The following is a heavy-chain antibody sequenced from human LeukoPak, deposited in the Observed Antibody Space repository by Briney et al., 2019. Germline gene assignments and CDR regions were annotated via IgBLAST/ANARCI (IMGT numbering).Heavy chain of an antibody. CDR3: ATWAGGAGPQYYFDY. Sequence: ASVKVSCKASGYTFTGYYMHWVRQAPGQGLEWMGRINPNSGGTNYAQKFQGRVTMTRDTSISTAYMELSSLRSEATAVYYCATWAGGAGPQYYFDYWGQGTLVTVSS. J-gene: IGHJ4*02. CDR2: INPNSGGT. V-gene: IGHV1-2*06. D-gene: IGHD3/OR15-3a*01. CDR1: GYTFTGYY.